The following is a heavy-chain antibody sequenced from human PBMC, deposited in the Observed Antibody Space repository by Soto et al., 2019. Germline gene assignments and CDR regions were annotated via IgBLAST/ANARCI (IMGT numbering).Heavy chain of an antibody. Sequence: QVQRVESGGGVVQPGTSLRLSCAASGFLFSRFGMHWVRQAPGKGLEWVAVIVNHGGRKDYADSVRGRFTISRDNSRNTFFLEMSCLRVDYTAIYYSARDDEYDDNGLDYWGQGTLVTVSS. CDR3: ARDDEYDDNGLDY. CDR2: IVNHGGRK. V-gene: IGHV3-33*01. CDR1: GFLFSRFG. J-gene: IGHJ4*02. D-gene: IGHD1-1*01.